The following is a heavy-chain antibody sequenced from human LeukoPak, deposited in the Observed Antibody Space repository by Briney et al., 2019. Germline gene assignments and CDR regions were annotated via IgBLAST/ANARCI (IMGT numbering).Heavy chain of an antibody. J-gene: IGHJ4*02. V-gene: IGHV3-23*01. D-gene: IGHD3-10*01. CDR3: AKDGSGSFSGAYGLDY. CDR1: GFTFSSYA. CDR2: ISGSGGST. Sequence: GGSLRLSCAASGFTFSSYAMSWVRQAPGKGLEWVSAISGSGGSTYYADSVKGRFTISRDNAKNSLYLQMNSLRAEDTALYYCAKDGSGSFSGAYGLDYWGQGTLVTVSS.